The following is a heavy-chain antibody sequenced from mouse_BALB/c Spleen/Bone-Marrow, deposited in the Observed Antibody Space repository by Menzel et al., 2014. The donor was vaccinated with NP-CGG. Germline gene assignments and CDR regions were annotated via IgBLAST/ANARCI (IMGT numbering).Heavy chain of an antibody. D-gene: IGHD2-2*01. J-gene: IGHJ3*01. V-gene: IGHV1-4*01. CDR1: GYTFTYYT. CDR2: INPNSDYT. Sequence: QVQLQQSGAELARPGASVKMSCKASGYTFTYYTMYWVEQRPGQGLEWIGYINPNSDYTNYNQKFKDKATLTADKSSSTAYMQLSSLTSEDSAVYYCAREVYGSWFAYWGQRTLVTVSA. CDR3: AREVYGSWFAY.